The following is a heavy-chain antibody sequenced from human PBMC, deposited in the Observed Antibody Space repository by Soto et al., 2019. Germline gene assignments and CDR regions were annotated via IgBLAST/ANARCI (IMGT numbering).Heavy chain of an antibody. Sequence: EVQLVESGGGLVQPGGSLRLSCAASGFTFSNYWMYWVRQTPGKGLVWVSRITSDGSSASYADSVKGRFTISRDNAKNTLSLQMNSLRAEVTAVYYCARLIGATDPFDYWGQGTLVTVSS. CDR1: GFTFSNYW. CDR3: ARLIGATDPFDY. V-gene: IGHV3-74*01. D-gene: IGHD1-26*01. CDR2: ITSDGSSA. J-gene: IGHJ4*02.